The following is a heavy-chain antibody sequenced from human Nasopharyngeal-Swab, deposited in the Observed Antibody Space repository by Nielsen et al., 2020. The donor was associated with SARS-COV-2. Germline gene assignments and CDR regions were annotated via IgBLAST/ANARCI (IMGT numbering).Heavy chain of an antibody. V-gene: IGHV3-30*04. Sequence: GGSLRLSCAASGFTFSSYAMHWVRQAPGKGLEWVAVISYDGSNKYYADSVKGRFTISRDNSKNTLYLQMNSLRAEDTAVYYCARTSGSYFGWFDPWGQGTLVTVSS. CDR1: GFTFSSYA. J-gene: IGHJ5*02. CDR2: ISYDGSNK. D-gene: IGHD1-26*01. CDR3: ARTSGSYFGWFDP.